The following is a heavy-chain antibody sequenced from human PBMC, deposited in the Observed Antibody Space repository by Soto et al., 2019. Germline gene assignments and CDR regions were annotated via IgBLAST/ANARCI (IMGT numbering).Heavy chain of an antibody. CDR3: VRGSNAWIGVDY. CDR1: GFTFSSYW. Sequence: EVQLVESGGGLVQPGGSLRLSCEVSGFTFSSYWMHWVRQAPGNGLVWVSRINTDGSSRTYADSVEGRFTISRDNAKNTLYLQMHSLRGEDTAVYFCVRGSNAWIGVDYWGQGTLATVSS. J-gene: IGHJ4*02. V-gene: IGHV3-74*01. D-gene: IGHD6-19*01. CDR2: INTDGSSR.